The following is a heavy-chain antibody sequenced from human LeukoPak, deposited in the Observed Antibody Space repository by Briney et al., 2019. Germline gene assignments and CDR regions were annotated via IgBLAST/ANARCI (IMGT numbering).Heavy chain of an antibody. Sequence: GGSLRLSCAASGFTFSSYWMNWVRQAPGKGLEWVANIKEDGSEKHYVDSVKGRFTISRDNAKNSLYLQMNSLRAEDTAVYYCARGMTQVDFRGQGTLVTVSS. CDR1: GFTFSSYW. J-gene: IGHJ4*02. D-gene: IGHD2-21*02. CDR3: ARGMTQVDF. CDR2: IKEDGSEK. V-gene: IGHV3-7*01.